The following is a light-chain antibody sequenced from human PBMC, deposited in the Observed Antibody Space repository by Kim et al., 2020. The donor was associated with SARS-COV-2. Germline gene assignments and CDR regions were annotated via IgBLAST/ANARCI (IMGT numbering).Light chain of an antibody. Sequence: PGQRARITCRGKKVRGDDVHWYRQRPGQAPVLVMYHDSDRPSGIPQRVSGSNSGDTATLTISRVEAGDEDDYYYQVWDATGDHHWVFGGGTQLTVL. CDR2: HDS. CDR1: KVRGDD. CDR3: QVWDATGDHHWV. V-gene: IGLV3-21*02. J-gene: IGLJ3*02.